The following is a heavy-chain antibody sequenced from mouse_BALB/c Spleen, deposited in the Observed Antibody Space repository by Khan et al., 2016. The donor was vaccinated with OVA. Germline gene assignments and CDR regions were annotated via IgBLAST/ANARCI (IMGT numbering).Heavy chain of an antibody. J-gene: IGHJ3*01. Sequence: VQLKQSGAELVRPGALVKLSCKASGFNIKDYYIHWVKQRPEQGLEWIGWIDPENGNTIYDPKFQGKANITADTSSTTAYLHFSSLTSEDTAVYYCARAGYSPWFAYWGQGTLVTVSA. D-gene: IGHD2-3*01. CDR3: ARAGYSPWFAY. V-gene: IGHV14-1*02. CDR2: IDPENGNT. CDR1: GFNIKDYY.